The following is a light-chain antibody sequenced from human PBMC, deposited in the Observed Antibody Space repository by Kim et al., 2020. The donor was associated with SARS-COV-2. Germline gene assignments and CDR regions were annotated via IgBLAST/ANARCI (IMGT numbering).Light chain of an antibody. CDR2: GTD. CDR3: ATWDDSLSGVV. J-gene: IGLJ3*02. V-gene: IGLV1-47*01. CDR1: MSNIGKNP. Sequence: QPVLTQAPSASGTPGQRVNIACSGSMSNIGKNPVSWYQHVPGTAPKLLIYGTDERPSGVPDRFSGSKSGTSASLAIGGLRSEDEADYYCATWDDSLSGVVFGGGTQLTVL.